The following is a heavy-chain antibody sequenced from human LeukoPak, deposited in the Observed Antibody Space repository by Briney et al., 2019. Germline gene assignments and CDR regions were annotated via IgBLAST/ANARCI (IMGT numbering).Heavy chain of an antibody. J-gene: IGHJ3*02. CDR1: GYSFTSYW. V-gene: IGHV5-51*01. Sequence: GESLKISCKGSGYSFTSYWIGWVRQMPGKGLEWMGIIYPGDSDTRYSPSFQGQVTIPADKSISTAYLQWSSLKASDTAMYYCARPAYYYDSSGYYYGAFDIWGQGTMVTVSS. D-gene: IGHD3-22*01. CDR3: ARPAYYYDSSGYYYGAFDI. CDR2: IYPGDSDT.